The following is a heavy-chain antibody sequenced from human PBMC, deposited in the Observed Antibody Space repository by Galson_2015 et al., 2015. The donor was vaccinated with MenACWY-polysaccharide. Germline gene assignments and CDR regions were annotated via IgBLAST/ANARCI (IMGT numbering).Heavy chain of an antibody. CDR1: GFTFKNYW. V-gene: IGHV3-7*01. J-gene: IGHJ6*02. CDR3: ARGHYGMDI. Sequence: SLRLSCAVSGFTFKNYWMSWLRQAPGKGLEWVANINKEGREKHYVHSVEGRFTISRDNAKSSMYLQMNSLRVDDTAVYYCARGHYGMDIWGPGTPVPAS. CDR2: INKEGREK.